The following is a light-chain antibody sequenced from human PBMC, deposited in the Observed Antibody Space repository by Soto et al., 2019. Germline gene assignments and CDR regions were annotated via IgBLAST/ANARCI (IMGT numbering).Light chain of an antibody. V-gene: IGLV2-14*01. CDR1: SSDVGAYNY. CDR2: DVS. Sequence: QSALTQPASVSGSPGQSITISCTGTSSDVGAYNYVSWYQHHPGKAPKLMIYDVSNRPSGVSNRFSGSKSGNTASLTISGLQAEDEADYYRSSYTSSSTVFGGGTKLTVL. J-gene: IGLJ2*01. CDR3: SSYTSSSTV.